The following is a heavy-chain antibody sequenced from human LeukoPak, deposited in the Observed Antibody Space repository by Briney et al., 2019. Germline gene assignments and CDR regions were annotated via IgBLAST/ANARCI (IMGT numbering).Heavy chain of an antibody. CDR2: IYYSGST. CDR1: GDSIRGFY. J-gene: IGHJ4*02. D-gene: IGHD3-3*01. Sequence: SETLSLTCNVSGDSIRGFYWGWIRQPPGKGLEWIGYIYYSGSTNYNPSLKSRVTISVDTSKNQFSLKLSSVTAADTAVYYCAREVGYDFWSGYYKGYFDYWGQGTLVTVSS. CDR3: AREVGYDFWSGYYKGYFDY. V-gene: IGHV4-59*01.